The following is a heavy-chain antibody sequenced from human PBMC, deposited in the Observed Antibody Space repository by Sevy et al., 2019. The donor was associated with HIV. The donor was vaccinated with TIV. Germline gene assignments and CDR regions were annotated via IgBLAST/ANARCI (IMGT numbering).Heavy chain of an antibody. V-gene: IGHV4-59*08. D-gene: IGHD2-2*02. Sequence: SETLSLTCTVSGDSINTYYWSWIRQPPGKGLEWIGYVSHSGNTNYNPSLKSRVSMSVDTSTNQFSLKVKSVTAADTAVYYCARLRWDLVVVPGATPGCYFDSWGQGTLVTVSS. CDR3: ARLRWDLVVVPGATPGCYFDS. J-gene: IGHJ4*02. CDR2: VSHSGNT. CDR1: GDSINTYY.